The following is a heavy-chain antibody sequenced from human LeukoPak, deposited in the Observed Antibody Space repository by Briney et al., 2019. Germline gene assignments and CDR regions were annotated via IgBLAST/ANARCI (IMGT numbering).Heavy chain of an antibody. V-gene: IGHV3-30*18. CDR2: ISYDGNIK. J-gene: IGHJ4*02. Sequence: GGSLRLSCAASGFTFSYYGMHWVRQAPGKGLEWVAFISYDGNIKYYADSVKGRFTISRDNSKNTLYLQMNSLRAEDTAVYYCAKDRSGSYSQGLDYWGQGTLVTVSS. CDR1: GFTFSYYG. D-gene: IGHD1-26*01. CDR3: AKDRSGSYSQGLDY.